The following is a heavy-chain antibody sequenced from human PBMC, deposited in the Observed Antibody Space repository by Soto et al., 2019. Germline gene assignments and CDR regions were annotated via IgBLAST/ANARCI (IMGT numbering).Heavy chain of an antibody. CDR2: VHDSGST. J-gene: IGHJ4*02. V-gene: IGHV4-59*01. Sequence: SETLSLTCSVSGDAIGNYYWSWIRQTPGKGLEWIGCVHDSGSTDYNPSLKGRVTMSLHTSKSQFSLNLSSVTAADSATYYCARGTRALITSFFAYWGQGIPVTVSS. D-gene: IGHD1-20*01. CDR3: ARGTRALITSFFAY. CDR1: GDAIGNYY.